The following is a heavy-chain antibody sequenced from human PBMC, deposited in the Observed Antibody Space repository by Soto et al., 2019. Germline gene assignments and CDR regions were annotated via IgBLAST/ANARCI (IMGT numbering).Heavy chain of an antibody. CDR2: ISPASTYI. V-gene: IGHV3-21*04. CDR1: GLNFEKCS. Sequence: KPGGSLRLSCAASGLNFEKCSMNWVRQPPGKGPERLASISPASTYIRYADSVKGRFTISRDNARNSLSLQMMSLRADDTAMYFCAADTGDIEVVPATTWGQGTLVTVSS. CDR3: AADTGDIEVVPATT. J-gene: IGHJ4*02. D-gene: IGHD2-15*01.